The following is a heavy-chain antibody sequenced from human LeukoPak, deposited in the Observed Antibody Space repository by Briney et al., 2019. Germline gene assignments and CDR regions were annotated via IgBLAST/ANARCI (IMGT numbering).Heavy chain of an antibody. CDR3: ARVLDYGGNSDCFDY. CDR2: ISSSSSYI. V-gene: IGHV3-21*01. J-gene: IGHJ4*02. Sequence: PGGSLRLSCAASGFTFSSYSMNWVRQAPGKGLEWVSSISSSSSYIYYADSVKGRFTISRDNAKNSLYLQMNSLRAEDTAVYYCARVLDYGGNSDCFDYWGQGTLVTVSS. CDR1: GFTFSSYS. D-gene: IGHD4-23*01.